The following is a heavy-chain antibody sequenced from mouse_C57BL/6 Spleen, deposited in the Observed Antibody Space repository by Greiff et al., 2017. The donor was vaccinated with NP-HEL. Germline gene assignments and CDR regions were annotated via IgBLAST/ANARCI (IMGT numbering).Heavy chain of an antibody. Sequence: QVQLQQPGAELVKPGASVKVSCKASGYTFTSYWMRWVKQRPGQGLEWIGRIHPSDSDTNYNQKFKGKATLTVDKSSSTAYMQLNSLTSKDTSGYYGAMWCGNGYDNIWYAMGYWGQGTSVTV. CDR3: AMWCGNGYDNIWYAMGY. CDR2: IHPSDSDT. J-gene: IGHJ4*01. CDR1: GYTFTSYW. D-gene: IGHD2-2*01. V-gene: IGHV1-74*01.